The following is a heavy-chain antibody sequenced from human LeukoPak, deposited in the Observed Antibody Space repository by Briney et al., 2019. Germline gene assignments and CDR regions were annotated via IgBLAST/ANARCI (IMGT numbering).Heavy chain of an antibody. D-gene: IGHD2-2*01. Sequence: GGSLRLSCAASGFTFSSYGMHWVCQAPGKGLEWVAVIWYDGSNKYYADSVKGRFTISRDNSKNTLYLQMNSLRAEDTAVYYCARDRHLGYCSSTSCPDYYGMDVWGKGTTVTVSS. CDR2: IWYDGSNK. J-gene: IGHJ6*04. CDR3: ARDRHLGYCSSTSCPDYYGMDV. CDR1: GFTFSSYG. V-gene: IGHV3-33*01.